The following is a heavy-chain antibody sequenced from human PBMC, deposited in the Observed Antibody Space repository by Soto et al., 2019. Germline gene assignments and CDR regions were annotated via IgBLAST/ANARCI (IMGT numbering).Heavy chain of an antibody. CDR3: ARDLRGDSSGYYWRAFDI. CDR2: IIPIFGTA. Sequence: SVKVSCKASGGTFSSYAIGWVRQAPGQGLEWMGGIIPIFGTANHAQKFQGRVTITADESTSTAYMELSSLRSEDTAVYYCARDLRGDSSGYYWRAFDIWGQGTMVTVSS. V-gene: IGHV1-69*13. CDR1: GGTFSSYA. D-gene: IGHD3-22*01. J-gene: IGHJ3*02.